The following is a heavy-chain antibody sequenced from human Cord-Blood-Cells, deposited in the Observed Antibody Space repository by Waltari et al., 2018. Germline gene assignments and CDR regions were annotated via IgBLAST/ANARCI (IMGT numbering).Heavy chain of an antibody. D-gene: IGHD3-10*02. CDR3: ARCSGDSAFDI. Sequence: QVQLVQSGAEVKKPGSSVKFSRKASGGTFSSDAISWVRQPPGQGLEWVGGTSPMFGTANFAQKFQGRVTITENEKTRTAYMELSRMRTEDTAVYYGARCSGDSAFDIWSQGTMVTVSA. V-gene: IGHV1-69*01. CDR2: TSPMFGTA. CDR1: GGTFSSDA. J-gene: IGHJ3*02.